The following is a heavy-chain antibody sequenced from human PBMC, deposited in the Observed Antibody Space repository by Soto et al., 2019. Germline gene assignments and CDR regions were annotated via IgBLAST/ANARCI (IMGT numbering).Heavy chain of an antibody. V-gene: IGHV4-59*01. D-gene: IGHD1-7*01. CDR3: AGEISGTTWRGMDV. Sequence: QVQLQESGPGLLKPSETLSLICSVSGGSINNYYWSWIRQFPGKGLEWIGYIYYSGSTSYNPSLKSRVTISVDTSKNQLSLKLSSVTPADTAVYYCAGEISGTTWRGMDVWGQGTTVTVSS. CDR2: IYYSGST. CDR1: GGSINNYY. J-gene: IGHJ6*02.